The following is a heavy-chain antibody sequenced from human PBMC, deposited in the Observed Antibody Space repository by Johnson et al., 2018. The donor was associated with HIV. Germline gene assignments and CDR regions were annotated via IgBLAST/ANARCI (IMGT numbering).Heavy chain of an antibody. CDR3: ARVRTTWDRAFDI. V-gene: IGHV3-74*01. Sequence: VQLVESGGGLVQPGGSLRLSCEASGFTFGYYWMHWLRQTPGKGLVWVSHINGDGSSSSYADSVKGRFSVSRDNTKNTLYLQMNSLSAEDTAVYYCARVRTTWDRAFDIWCLGTMVTVSS. D-gene: IGHD1-14*01. CDR2: INGDGSSS. CDR1: GFTFGYYW. J-gene: IGHJ3*02.